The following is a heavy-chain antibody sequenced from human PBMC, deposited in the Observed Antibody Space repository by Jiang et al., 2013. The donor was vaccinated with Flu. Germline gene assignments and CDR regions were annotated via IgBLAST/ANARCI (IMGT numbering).Heavy chain of an antibody. Sequence: GSGLVKPSQTLSLTCTVSGGSISSGGYYWSWIRQHPGKGLEWIGYIYYSGSTYYNPSLKSRVTISVDTSKNQFSLKLSSVTAADTAVYYCAREARESYYDSSGYLDYWGQGTPV. CDR1: GGSISSGGYY. CDR2: IYYSGST. V-gene: IGHV4-31*03. J-gene: IGHJ4*02. CDR3: AREARESYYDSSGYLDY. D-gene: IGHD3-22*01.